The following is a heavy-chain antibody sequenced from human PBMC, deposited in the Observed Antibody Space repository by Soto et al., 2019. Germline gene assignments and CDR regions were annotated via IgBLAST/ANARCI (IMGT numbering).Heavy chain of an antibody. D-gene: IGHD3-22*01. V-gene: IGHV4-31*03. CDR1: GGSISSGGYY. CDR2: IYYSGST. J-gene: IGHJ2*01. CDR3: ARDYYYDSSGSGWYFDL. Sequence: QVQLQESGPGLVKPSQTLSLTCTVSGGSISSGGYYWSWIRQHPVKGLEWIGYIYYSGSTYYNPSLKSRVTISVDTSKNQFSLKLSSVTAADTAVYYCARDYYYDSSGSGWYFDLWGRGTLVTVSS.